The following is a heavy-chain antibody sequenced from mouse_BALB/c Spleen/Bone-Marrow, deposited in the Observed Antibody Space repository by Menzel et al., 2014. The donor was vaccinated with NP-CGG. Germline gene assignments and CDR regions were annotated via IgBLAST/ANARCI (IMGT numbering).Heavy chain of an antibody. D-gene: IGHD2-10*02. V-gene: IGHV1-61*01. Sequence: QLKESGAEVVRPGASVKLSCKASGYTFTGYWMNWVKQRPGQGLEWIGMIDPSDSEIHYNPMFRDKATLTVDKSSSTAYMQLSSLTSDDSAVYYCVRKYGKGGDYWGQGTTLTVSS. CDR3: VRKYGKGGDY. J-gene: IGHJ2*01. CDR2: IDPSDSEI. CDR1: GYTFTGYW.